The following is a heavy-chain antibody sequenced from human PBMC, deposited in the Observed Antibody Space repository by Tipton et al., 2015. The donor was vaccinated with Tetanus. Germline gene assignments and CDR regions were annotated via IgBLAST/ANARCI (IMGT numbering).Heavy chain of an antibody. Sequence: LRLSCTVSGGSISSYYWSWIRQPPGKGLEWIGYIYYSGSTNYNPSLKSRVTISVDTSKNQFSLKLSSVTAADTAVYYCAREDRGYYDFWSVLAYGMDVWGQGTTVTVSS. CDR3: AREDRGYYDFWSVLAYGMDV. V-gene: IGHV4-59*01. CDR2: IYYSGST. D-gene: IGHD3-3*01. J-gene: IGHJ6*02. CDR1: GGSISSYY.